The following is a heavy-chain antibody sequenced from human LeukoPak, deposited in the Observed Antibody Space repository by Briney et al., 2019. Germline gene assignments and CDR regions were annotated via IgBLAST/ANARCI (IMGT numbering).Heavy chain of an antibody. Sequence: ASVKVSCKASGYTFTGYYMHWVRQAPGQGLEWMGWINPNSGGTNYAQKFQGRVTMTRDTSISTAYMELSRLRSDDTAVYYCARDPSAVASRDPLIYFDYWGQGTLVTVSS. CDR2: INPNSGGT. D-gene: IGHD6-19*01. CDR3: ARDPSAVASRDPLIYFDY. J-gene: IGHJ4*02. V-gene: IGHV1-2*02. CDR1: GYTFTGYY.